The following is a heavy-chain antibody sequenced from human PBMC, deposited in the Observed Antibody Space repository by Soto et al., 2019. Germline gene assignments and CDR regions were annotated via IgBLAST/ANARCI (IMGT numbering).Heavy chain of an antibody. D-gene: IGHD6-6*01. V-gene: IGHV3-23*01. CDR3: AIDRYSSSSGGPYYFDY. CDR1: GFTFSSYA. CDR2: ISGSGGST. J-gene: IGHJ4*02. Sequence: EVQLLESGGGLVQPGGSLRLSCAASGFTFSSYAMSWVRQAPGKGLEWVSDISGSGGSTYYADSVKGRFTISRDNSKNTLYLQMNSLRAEDTAVYYCAIDRYSSSSGGPYYFDYWGQGTLVTVSS.